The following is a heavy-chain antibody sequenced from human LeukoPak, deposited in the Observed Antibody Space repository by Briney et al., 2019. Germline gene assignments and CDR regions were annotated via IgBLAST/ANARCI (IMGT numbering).Heavy chain of an antibody. CDR3: ARVPTVTFFDY. CDR1: GGSISSYY. CDR2: MYYIGST. J-gene: IGHJ4*02. D-gene: IGHD4-17*01. Sequence: SETLSLTCTVSGGSISSYYWSWIRQPPGKGLEWIGSMYYIGSTYYNPSLKSRVTISVDTSKNQFSLKLSSVTAADTAVYYCARVPTVTFFDYWGQGTLVTVSS. V-gene: IGHV4-59*05.